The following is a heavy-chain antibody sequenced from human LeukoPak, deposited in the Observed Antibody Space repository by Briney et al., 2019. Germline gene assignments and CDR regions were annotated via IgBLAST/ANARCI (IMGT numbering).Heavy chain of an antibody. J-gene: IGHJ3*02. V-gene: IGHV3-21*01. Sequence: GGSLRLSCAASGFTFSSYGMHWVRQAPGKGLEWVSSISSSSSYIYYADSVKGRFTISRDNAKNSLYLQMNSLRAEDTAVYYCARDSGLERASGAFDIWGQGTMVTVSS. CDR3: ARDSGLERASGAFDI. D-gene: IGHD1-1*01. CDR1: GFTFSSYG. CDR2: ISSSSSYI.